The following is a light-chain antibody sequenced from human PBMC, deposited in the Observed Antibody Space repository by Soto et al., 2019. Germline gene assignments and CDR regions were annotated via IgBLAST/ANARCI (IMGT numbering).Light chain of an antibody. CDR2: DVS. J-gene: IGLJ2*01. CDR1: NSDVGGYNY. Sequence: QSALTQPASVSGSPGQSITISCTGTNSDVGGYNYVCWYQQQPGKAPKLIIYDVSNRPSGVSNCFSGSRSVNTASLTISGLQTEEEAVYFCSSYRISNTVTFGGGTKVTVL. V-gene: IGLV2-14*01. CDR3: SSYRISNTVT.